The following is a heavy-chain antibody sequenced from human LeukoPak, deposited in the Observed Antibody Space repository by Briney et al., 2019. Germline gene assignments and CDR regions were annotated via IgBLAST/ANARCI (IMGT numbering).Heavy chain of an antibody. CDR1: GFTFSSYG. J-gene: IGHJ4*02. CDR2: IWYDGSNK. CDR3: GGAPYYRRSLDF. V-gene: IGHV3-33*01. Sequence: PGRSLRLSCAASGFTFSSYGMHWVRQAPGKGLEWVAVIWYDGSNKYYADSVKGRFTISRDNSKNTLYLQMNSLRAEDTAVYYWGGAPYYRRSLDFLGQGTLVTVSS. D-gene: IGHD3-10*01.